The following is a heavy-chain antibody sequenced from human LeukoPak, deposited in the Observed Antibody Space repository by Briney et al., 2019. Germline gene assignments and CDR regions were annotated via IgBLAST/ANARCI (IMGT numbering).Heavy chain of an antibody. V-gene: IGHV4-59*12. CDR3: ARVPYRLDYVWGSYRLGSDY. CDR1: GGSISSYY. D-gene: IGHD3-16*02. J-gene: IGHJ4*02. Sequence: SETLSLTCTVSGGSISSYYWSWIRQPPGKGLEYIGYIYYSGSANYNPSLKSRVTISVDTSKNQFSLKLSSVTAADTAVYYCARVPYRLDYVWGSYRLGSDYWGQGTLVTVSS. CDR2: IYYSGSA.